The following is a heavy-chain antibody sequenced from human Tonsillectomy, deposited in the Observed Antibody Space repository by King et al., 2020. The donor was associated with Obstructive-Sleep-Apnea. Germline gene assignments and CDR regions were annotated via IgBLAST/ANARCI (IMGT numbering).Heavy chain of an antibody. CDR2: MSGSVGTP. CDR3: AKCIDSWSGLGTDY. V-gene: IGHV3-23*04. Sequence: VQLVESGGGLLQPGGSLRLSCAASVFIFNSDAMSFVRHAPGEVLVWVSAMSGSVGTPFYADSGKGHFTISRDNSQNTLYLQMNSLSAEDTAVYYCAKCIDSWSGLGTDYWGQGALVTVSS. D-gene: IGHD3-3*01. CDR1: VFIFNSDA. J-gene: IGHJ4*02.